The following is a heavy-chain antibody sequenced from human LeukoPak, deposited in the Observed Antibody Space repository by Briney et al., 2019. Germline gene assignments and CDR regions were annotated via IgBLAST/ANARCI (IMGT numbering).Heavy chain of an antibody. Sequence: ASVKVSCKASGYTFTNYGINWVRQAPGQGLEWMGWISTYNGHTNYAQNFHGRVTMTTDTSTTTAFMELRSLTSGDTAVYYCVRGSASNDYWGQGTLVTVSS. V-gene: IGHV1-18*01. CDR2: ISTYNGHT. J-gene: IGHJ4*02. D-gene: IGHD3-3*01. CDR3: VRGSASNDY. CDR1: GYTFTNYG.